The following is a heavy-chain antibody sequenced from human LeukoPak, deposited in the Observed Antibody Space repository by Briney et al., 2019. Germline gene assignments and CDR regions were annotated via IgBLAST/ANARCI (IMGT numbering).Heavy chain of an antibody. V-gene: IGHV1-46*01. D-gene: IGHD4-11*01. J-gene: IGHJ6*03. CDR1: GYTFTSYY. CDR3: ARDRVIRVTTSKAYYYMDV. Sequence: ASVKVSCKASGYTFTSYYMHWVRQAPGQGLEWMGIINPSGGSTSYAQKFQGRVTMTRDMSTSTVYMELSSLRSEDTAVYYCARDRVIRVTTSKAYYYMDVWGKGTTVTVSS. CDR2: INPSGGST.